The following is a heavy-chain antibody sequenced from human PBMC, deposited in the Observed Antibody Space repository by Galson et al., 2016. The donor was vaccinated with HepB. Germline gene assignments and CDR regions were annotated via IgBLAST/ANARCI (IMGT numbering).Heavy chain of an antibody. Sequence: SLRLSCAASGFIFSSYGMHWVRQAPGKGLEWVAVISYDGSNRYYADSVKGRFTTSRDNSKNTLYLQMNNLRPEDTAVYYCAKDYAVAARPPDYWGQGTLVTVSS. J-gene: IGHJ4*02. V-gene: IGHV3-30*18. CDR3: AKDYAVAARPPDY. CDR2: ISYDGSNR. D-gene: IGHD6-6*01. CDR1: GFIFSSYG.